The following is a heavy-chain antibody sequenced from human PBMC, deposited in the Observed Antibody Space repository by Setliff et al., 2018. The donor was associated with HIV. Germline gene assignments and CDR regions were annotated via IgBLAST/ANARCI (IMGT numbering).Heavy chain of an antibody. CDR2: IYNSVTT. CDR1: GASISSNT. D-gene: IGHD2-2*01. CDR3: ARGGTSSNWFGP. Sequence: SETLSLTCIVSGASISSNTWSWIRQAPGKGLQWIGFIYNSVTTNYNPSLKSRVTISLDTSKNQFSLKLTSVTAADTAVYYCARGGTSSNWFGPWGQGTLVTVST. V-gene: IGHV4-59*01. J-gene: IGHJ5*02.